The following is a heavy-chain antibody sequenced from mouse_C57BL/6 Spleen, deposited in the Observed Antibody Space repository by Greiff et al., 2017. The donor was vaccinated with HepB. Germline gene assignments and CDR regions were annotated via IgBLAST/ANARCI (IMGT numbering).Heavy chain of an antibody. Sequence: EVQRVESGGGLVKPGGSLKLSCAASGFTFSDYGMHWVRQAPEKGLEWVAYISSGSSTIYYAETVKGRFTISRDNAKNTLFLQMTSLRSEDTAMYYCARPPYYYGSPWFAYWGQGTLVTVSA. CDR3: ARPPYYYGSPWFAY. V-gene: IGHV5-17*01. J-gene: IGHJ3*01. CDR2: ISSGSSTI. D-gene: IGHD1-1*01. CDR1: GFTFSDYG.